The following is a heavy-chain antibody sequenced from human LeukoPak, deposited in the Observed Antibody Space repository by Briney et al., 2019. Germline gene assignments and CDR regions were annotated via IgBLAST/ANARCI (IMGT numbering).Heavy chain of an antibody. Sequence: PSETLSLTCTVHGGSISSGSCYWSCFPQPAGKGLDWIGHIYNSRSTNYTPSRQSRVTITLDATKNQLSLKLSSVTAADTAVYYCASRGIAAAGGVDYWGQGTLVTVSS. CDR3: ASRGIAAAGGVDY. CDR2: IYNSRST. J-gene: IGHJ4*02. V-gene: IGHV4-61*09. D-gene: IGHD6-13*01. CDR1: GGSISSGSCY.